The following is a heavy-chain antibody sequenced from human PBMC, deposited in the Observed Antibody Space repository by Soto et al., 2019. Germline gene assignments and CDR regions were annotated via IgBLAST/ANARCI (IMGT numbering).Heavy chain of an antibody. J-gene: IGHJ6*02. CDR1: GFTFSSYG. Sequence: GGSLRLSCAASGFTFSSYGMHWVRQAPGKGLEWVAVISYDGSNKYYADSVKGRFTISRDNSKNTLYLQMNSLRAEDTAVYYCAKDKGIYCNGGSCGGVYYYYGMDVWGQGTTVTVSS. V-gene: IGHV3-30*18. CDR3: AKDKGIYCNGGSCGGVYYYYGMDV. D-gene: IGHD2-15*01. CDR2: ISYDGSNK.